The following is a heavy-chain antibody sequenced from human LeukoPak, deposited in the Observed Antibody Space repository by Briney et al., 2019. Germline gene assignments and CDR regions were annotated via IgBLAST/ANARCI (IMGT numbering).Heavy chain of an antibody. CDR2: IYYSRST. J-gene: IGHJ4*02. D-gene: IGHD3-10*01. V-gene: IGHV4-59*01. CDR1: GGSISSYY. Sequence: PSETLSLTCTVSGGSISSYYWSWIRQPPGKGLEWIGYIYYSRSTNYNSSLKSRVTISVDTSKNQFSLKLSSVTAADTAVYYCARHDYYGSGSYDYWGQGTLVTVSS. CDR3: ARHDYYGSGSYDY.